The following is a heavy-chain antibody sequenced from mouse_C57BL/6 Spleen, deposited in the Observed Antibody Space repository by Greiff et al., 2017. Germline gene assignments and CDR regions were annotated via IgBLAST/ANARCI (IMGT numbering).Heavy chain of an antibody. V-gene: IGHV5-17*01. J-gene: IGHJ4*01. CDR2: ISSGSSTI. CDR3: AKGNWGYAMDY. CDR1: GFTFSDYG. D-gene: IGHD4-1*01. Sequence: EVKLVESGGGLVKPGGSLKLSCAASGFTFSDYGMHWVRQAPEKGLEWVAYISSGSSTIYYADTVKGRFTISRDNAKNTLFLQMTSLRSEDTAMYYCAKGNWGYAMDYWGQGTSVTVSS.